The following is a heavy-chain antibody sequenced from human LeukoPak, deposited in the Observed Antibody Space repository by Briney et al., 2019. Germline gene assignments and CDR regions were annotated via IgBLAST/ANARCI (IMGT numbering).Heavy chain of an antibody. Sequence: PSETLSLTCTVSVGFISSYYWSWIRQPPGKGLEWIGYIYYSGSTNYNPSLKSRVTISVDTSKNQFSLQLSSVTAADTAVYYCARDVLSGFDYWGQGTLVTVSS. CDR1: VGFISSYY. V-gene: IGHV4-59*01. CDR3: ARDVLSGFDY. J-gene: IGHJ4*02. CDR2: IYYSGST. D-gene: IGHD3-16*01.